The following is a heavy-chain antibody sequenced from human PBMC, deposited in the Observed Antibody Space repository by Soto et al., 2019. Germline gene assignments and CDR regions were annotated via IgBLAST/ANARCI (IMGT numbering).Heavy chain of an antibody. CDR1: GFTFSDYA. J-gene: IGHJ6*02. CDR2: ISFDGNIK. CDR3: ARAPRRYCTSLSCLGLYGLDV. V-gene: IGHV3-30-3*01. Sequence: LRLSCAASGFTFSDYAMPWVRHVPGQGLAWVAVISFDGNIKYDADSVKGRFTISSDNSKNTLFLQMDSLKGEDTAVYSCARAPRRYCTSLSCLGLYGLDVWGQGTAVTVSS. D-gene: IGHD2-8*01.